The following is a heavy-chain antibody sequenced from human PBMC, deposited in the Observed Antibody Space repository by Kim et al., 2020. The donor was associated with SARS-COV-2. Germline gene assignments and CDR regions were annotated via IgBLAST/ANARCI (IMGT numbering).Heavy chain of an antibody. J-gene: IGHJ3*02. V-gene: IGHV3-11*01. CDR3: ADHEYSSSSGTNDAFDI. Sequence: VKARFTISRDNPKNSLYLQMNSLRAEDTAVYYCADHEYSSSSGTNDAFDIWGQGTMVTVSS. D-gene: IGHD6-6*01.